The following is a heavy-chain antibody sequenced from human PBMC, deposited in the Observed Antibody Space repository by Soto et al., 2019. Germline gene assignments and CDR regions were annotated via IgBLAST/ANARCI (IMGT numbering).Heavy chain of an antibody. J-gene: IGHJ6*02. Sequence: GGSLRLSCAASGFTFSSYSMNWVRQAPGKGLEWVSYISSSSSTIYYADSVKGRFTISRDNAKNSLYLQMNSLRDEDTAVYYCARYLGHIQLWLRDGRRYYGMDFRAQRTTVTVSS. CDR1: GFTFSSYS. V-gene: IGHV3-48*02. D-gene: IGHD5-18*01. CDR2: ISSSSSTI. CDR3: ARYLGHIQLWLRDGRRYYGMDF.